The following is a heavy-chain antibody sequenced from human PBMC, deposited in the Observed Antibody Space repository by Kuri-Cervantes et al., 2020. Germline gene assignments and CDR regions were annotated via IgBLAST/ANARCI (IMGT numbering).Heavy chain of an antibody. D-gene: IGHD3-16*01. CDR1: GFTFSNYN. J-gene: IGHJ4*02. V-gene: IGHV3-48*01. CDR2: ISSSSGTI. Sequence: GESLKISCAASGFTFSNYNMNWVRQAPGKGLEWVSYISSSSGTIYYADSVKGRFTISRDNAKNSLYLQMNSLRAEDTAVYYCASANWGLYYWGQGTLVTVSS. CDR3: ASANWGLYY.